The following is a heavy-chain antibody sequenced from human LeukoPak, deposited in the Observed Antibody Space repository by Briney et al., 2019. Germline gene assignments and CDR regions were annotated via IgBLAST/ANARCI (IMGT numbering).Heavy chain of an antibody. V-gene: IGHV3-74*01. Sequence: PGGSLRLSCAASGFTFSRYWMHWVRQAPGNGLVWVSRIKSDGSETNYADSVKGRFTISRDNDKNTLYLQVNSLRAEDTAVYFCARVGSYYEEDYWGQGTLVTVSS. CDR1: GFTFSRYW. J-gene: IGHJ4*02. CDR2: IKSDGSET. D-gene: IGHD1-26*01. CDR3: ARVGSYYEEDY.